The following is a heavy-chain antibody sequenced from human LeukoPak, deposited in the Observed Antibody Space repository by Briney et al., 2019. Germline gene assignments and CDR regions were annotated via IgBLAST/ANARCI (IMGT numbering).Heavy chain of an antibody. CDR2: IYYSGST. V-gene: IGHV4-59*01. CDR1: GGSISSYY. J-gene: IGHJ4*02. D-gene: IGHD3-22*01. CDR3: AGASYDSSGVH. Sequence: SETLSLTCTVSGGSISSYYWSWIRQPPGKGLEWIGYIYYSGSTNYNPSLKSRVTISVDTSKNQFSLKLSSVTAADTAVYYCAGASYDSSGVHWGQGTLVTVPS.